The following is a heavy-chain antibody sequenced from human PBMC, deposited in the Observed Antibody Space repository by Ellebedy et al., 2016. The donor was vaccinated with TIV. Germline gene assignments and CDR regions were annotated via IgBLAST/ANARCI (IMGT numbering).Heavy chain of an antibody. D-gene: IGHD3-10*01. CDR3: AREIFLWSLGNYYYGMDV. CDR2: IGSSSTTI. Sequence: GGSLRLXXAASGFTFTTYAMSWVRQAPGKGLAWVSYIGSSSTTIYYADSVKGRFTVSRDNAKNSLYLQLNSLSAEDTAVYYCAREIFLWSLGNYYYGMDVWGHGTTVIVSS. CDR1: GFTFTTYA. J-gene: IGHJ6*02. V-gene: IGHV3-48*04.